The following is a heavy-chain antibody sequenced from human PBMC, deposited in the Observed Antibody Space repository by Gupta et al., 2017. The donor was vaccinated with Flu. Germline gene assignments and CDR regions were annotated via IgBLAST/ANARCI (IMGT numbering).Heavy chain of an antibody. V-gene: IGHV1-18*01. D-gene: IGHD3-3*01. J-gene: IGHJ5*02. Sequence: QVQLVQSGGEEKKPGASVKVSCKASGYTFTNFGITWVRQAPGQGPEWMGWISAYNGNTNYAQRFQGRVTMTTETSTTTAYMELRGLSSDDTAVYYCARVDYDFWSGFYNWFDPWGQGTLVTVSA. CDR2: ISAYNGNT. CDR3: ARVDYDFWSGFYNWFDP. CDR1: GYTFTNFG.